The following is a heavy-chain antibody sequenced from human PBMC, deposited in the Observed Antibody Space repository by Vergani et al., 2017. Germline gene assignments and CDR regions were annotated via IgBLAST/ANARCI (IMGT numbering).Heavy chain of an antibody. CDR2: IIPILGIA. J-gene: IGHJ4*02. D-gene: IGHD3-10*01. Sequence: QVQLVQSGAEVKKPGASVKVSCKASGGTFSSYAISWVRQAPGQGLEWMGRIIPILGIANYAQKFQGRVTITADKSTSTAYMELNSLRAEDTAVYYCAEGVRGAGTFDYWGQGTLVTVSS. V-gene: IGHV1-69*09. CDR1: GGTFSSYA. CDR3: AEGVRGAGTFDY.